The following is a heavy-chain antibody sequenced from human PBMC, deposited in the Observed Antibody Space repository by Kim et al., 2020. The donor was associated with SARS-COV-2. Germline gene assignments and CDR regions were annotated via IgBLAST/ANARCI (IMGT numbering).Heavy chain of an antibody. D-gene: IGHD2-8*02. CDR3: TRYMTICRPGGFDF. J-gene: IGHJ4*01. CDR2: ISSGSSNF. CDR1: GFTVSSYS. Sequence: GGSLRLSCAASGFTVSSYSMNWVRQAPGKGLEWVSAISSGSSNFYYAYSGQGFCIIHSDNANNSLCLVMNSLRAEDTAIYYSTRYMTICRPGGFDFWG. V-gene: IGHV3-21*01.